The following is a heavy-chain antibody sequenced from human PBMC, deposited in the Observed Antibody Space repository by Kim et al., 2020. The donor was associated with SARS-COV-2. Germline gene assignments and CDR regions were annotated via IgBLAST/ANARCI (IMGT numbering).Heavy chain of an antibody. V-gene: IGHV3-9*01. J-gene: IGHJ6*02. Sequence: IGYADSVEGRFIISRDKANNALYLQMNSLRPEDTAFYYCVKDVLAGGADVWGQWTAVIVSS. CDR2: I. D-gene: IGHD3-3*02. CDR3: VKDVLAGGADV.